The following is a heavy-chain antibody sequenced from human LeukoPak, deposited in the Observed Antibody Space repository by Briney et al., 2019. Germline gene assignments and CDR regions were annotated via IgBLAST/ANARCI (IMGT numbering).Heavy chain of an antibody. V-gene: IGHV4-4*07. CDR3: ARDLGFWSGPDY. Sequence: SETLSLTCTVSGGSISSYYWSWIRQPAGKGLQWIGRIYSSGSTNYNPSLKSRVTMSVDTSKNQFSLRLSSVTAADTAVYYCARDLGFWSGPDYWGQGTLATVSS. J-gene: IGHJ4*02. CDR2: IYSSGST. D-gene: IGHD3-3*01. CDR1: GGSISSYY.